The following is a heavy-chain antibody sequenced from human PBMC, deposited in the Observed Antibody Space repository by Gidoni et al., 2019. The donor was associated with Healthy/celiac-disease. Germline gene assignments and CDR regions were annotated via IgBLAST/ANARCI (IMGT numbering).Heavy chain of an antibody. D-gene: IGHD3-10*01. J-gene: IGHJ6*02. CDR2: IYYSGST. Sequence: QVQLQESGPGLVKPSETLSLTCTVSGGSISSYYWSWIRQPPGKGLEWIGYIYYSGSTNYNPSLKSRVTISVDTSKNQFSLKLSSVTAADTAVYYCARGGNYKRVRYYYGMDVWGQGTTVTVSS. V-gene: IGHV4-59*01. CDR3: ARGGNYKRVRYYYGMDV. CDR1: GGSISSYY.